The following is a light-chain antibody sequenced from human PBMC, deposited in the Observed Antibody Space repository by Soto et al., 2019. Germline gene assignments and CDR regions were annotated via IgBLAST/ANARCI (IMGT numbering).Light chain of an antibody. CDR3: QQYGSSLIT. J-gene: IGKJ5*01. Sequence: EIVLTQSPVTLSLSPGERATLSCRASRSFASSYLGWYQQKPGQPPRLLIYAASTRATGIPARFSGSGSGTDFTLTISRLEPEDFAVYYCQQYGSSLITFGQGTRLEIK. CDR1: RSFASSY. CDR2: AAS. V-gene: IGKV3-20*01.